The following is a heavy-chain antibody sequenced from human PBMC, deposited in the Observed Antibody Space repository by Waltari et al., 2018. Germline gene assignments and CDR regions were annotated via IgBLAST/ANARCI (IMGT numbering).Heavy chain of an antibody. Sequence: QLQLQESGPGLVKPSETLSLTCTVSGGSFSSSSYYWGWIRQPPGKGLEWIGSIYYSGSTYYNPSLKSRVTISVDTSKNQFSLKLSSVTAADTAVYYCASINTTVTTKTTIPEYFQHWGQGTLVTVSS. J-gene: IGHJ1*01. V-gene: IGHV4-39*01. CDR2: IYYSGST. CDR3: ASINTTVTTKTTIPEYFQH. CDR1: GGSFSSSSYY. D-gene: IGHD4-17*01.